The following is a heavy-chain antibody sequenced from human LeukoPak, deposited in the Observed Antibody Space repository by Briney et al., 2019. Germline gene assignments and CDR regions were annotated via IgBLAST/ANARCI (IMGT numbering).Heavy chain of an antibody. Sequence: GGSLRLSCVGSGFTFSRSAMSWVRLAPGKGLEWVSGISGSGGHTYYTDSVKGRFTISRDNSKTTVSLQMNSLTTDDTAVYHCAKDSVRGNSGYGNDGFDIWGQGTMVTVSS. D-gene: IGHD5-12*01. J-gene: IGHJ3*02. CDR3: AKDSVRGNSGYGNDGFDI. CDR1: GFTFSRSA. V-gene: IGHV3-23*01. CDR2: ISGSGGHT.